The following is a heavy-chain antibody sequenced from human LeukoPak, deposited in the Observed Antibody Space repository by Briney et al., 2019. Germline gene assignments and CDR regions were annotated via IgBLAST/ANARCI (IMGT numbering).Heavy chain of an antibody. CDR2: IVVGSGNT. CDR3: AADQGSGWYV. J-gene: IGHJ4*02. CDR1: GFTFTRSA. V-gene: IGHV1-58*02. D-gene: IGHD6-19*01. Sequence: SVKVSCKASGFTFTRSAMQWVRQARGQRLEWIGWIVVGSGNTNYAQKFQERVTITRDMSTSTAYMELSSLRSEDTAVYYCAADQGSGWYVWGQGTLVTVSS.